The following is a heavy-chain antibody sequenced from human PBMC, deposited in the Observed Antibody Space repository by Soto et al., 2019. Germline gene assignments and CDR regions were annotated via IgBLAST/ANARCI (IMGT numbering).Heavy chain of an antibody. V-gene: IGHV3-23*01. J-gene: IGHJ4*02. CDR2: ISGSGGST. CDR1: GFTFSSYA. D-gene: IGHD2-2*01. Sequence: EVQLLESGGGLVQPGGSLLLSCAASGFTFSSYAMSWVRQAPGKGLEWVSAISGSGGSTYYAASVKGRFTISRDNSKNTLYLQMNSLRAEDTAVYYCAKVGVVVPAAPTFDYWGQRTLVTVSS. CDR3: AKVGVVVPAAPTFDY.